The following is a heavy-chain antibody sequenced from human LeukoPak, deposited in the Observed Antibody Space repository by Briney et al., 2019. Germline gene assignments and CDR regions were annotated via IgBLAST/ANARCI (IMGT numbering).Heavy chain of an antibody. CDR2: INPNSGGT. V-gene: IGHV1-2*02. CDR1: GYTFTCYY. J-gene: IGHJ5*02. CDR3: ASYPLNYYGSSGPRDWFDP. D-gene: IGHD3-22*01. Sequence: ASVKVSCKASGYTFTCYYMHWVRQAPGQGLEWMGWINPNSGGTNYAQKFQGRVTMTRDTSISTAYMELSRLRSDDTAVYYCASYPLNYYGSSGPRDWFDPWGQGTLVTVSS.